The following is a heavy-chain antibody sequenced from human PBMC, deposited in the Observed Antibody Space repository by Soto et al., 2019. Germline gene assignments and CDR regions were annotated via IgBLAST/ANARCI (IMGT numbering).Heavy chain of an antibody. J-gene: IGHJ5*01. CDR2: INHSGRV. V-gene: IGHV4-34*01. D-gene: IGHD3-22*01. Sequence: TPSLTRAFHGGSFSGHPRTWVRQSPGKGLEWIGDINHSGRVNYSPSLKSRVTISLDTSKNQFSLTPSAVTAADTAMYYCSTRAYDTNGYYRFDPWGQGTLVTVSS. CDR1: GGSFSGHP. CDR3: STRAYDTNGYYRFDP.